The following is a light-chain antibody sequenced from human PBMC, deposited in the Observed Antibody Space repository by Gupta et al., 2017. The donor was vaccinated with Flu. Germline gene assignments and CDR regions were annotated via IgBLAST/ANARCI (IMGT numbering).Light chain of an antibody. Sequence: DIQMTKSPSPLSVSVGDRVTITCRASQSISSYLAWYQQKPGKAPRLLIYAASSWQTGVPARFSGSGSGTDFTLTISSRQPEDFAIYYCQQSYRTPPYTFGQGTKLEIK. CDR1: QSISSY. CDR3: QQSYRTPPYT. J-gene: IGKJ2*01. V-gene: IGKV1-39*01. CDR2: AAS.